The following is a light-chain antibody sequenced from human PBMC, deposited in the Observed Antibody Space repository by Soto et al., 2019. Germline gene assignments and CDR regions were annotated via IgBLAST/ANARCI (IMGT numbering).Light chain of an antibody. CDR3: QQHNSYSLT. CDR2: DAS. J-gene: IGKJ4*01. Sequence: DIQMTQSRATLSASVGDRVTITCRASQSISSWLAWYQQKPGKAPKLLIYDASSLESGVPSRFSGSGSGTEFTLTISSLQPDDFATYYCQQHNSYSLTFGGGTKVEIK. V-gene: IGKV1-5*01. CDR1: QSISSW.